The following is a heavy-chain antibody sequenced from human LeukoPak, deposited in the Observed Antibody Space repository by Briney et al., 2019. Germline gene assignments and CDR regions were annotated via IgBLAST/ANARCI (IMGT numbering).Heavy chain of an antibody. V-gene: IGHV3-74*01. D-gene: IGHD3-3*01. CDR3: VRDWSGYYDY. Sequence: PGGSLRLSCAASGFTFSSYWMHWVRQAPGKGLVWVSRINIDVSSTTYADSVKGRFTISRDNAKNTLFLQMSSLRAEDTAVYSCVRDWSGYYDYWGQGTLVTVSS. CDR1: GFTFSSYW. J-gene: IGHJ4*02. CDR2: INIDVSST.